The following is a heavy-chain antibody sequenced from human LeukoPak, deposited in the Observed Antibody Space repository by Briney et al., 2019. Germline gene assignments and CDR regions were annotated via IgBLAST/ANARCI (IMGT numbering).Heavy chain of an antibody. J-gene: IGHJ6*04. D-gene: IGHD3-10*02. CDR3: AELGITMIGGV. Sequence: PGGSLRLSCAASGFTFNRYWMSWVRQAPGEELQWVANIKQDGSAKYYVDSVKGRFTISRDNAKNSLYLQMNSLRAEDTAVYYCAELGITMIGGVWGKGTTVTISS. CDR1: GFTFNRYW. V-gene: IGHV3-7*01. CDR2: IKQDGSAK.